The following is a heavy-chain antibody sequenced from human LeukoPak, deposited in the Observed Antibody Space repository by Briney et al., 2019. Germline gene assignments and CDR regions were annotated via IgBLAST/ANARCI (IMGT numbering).Heavy chain of an antibody. CDR1: GFTFSSYD. J-gene: IGHJ5*02. Sequence: GGSLRLSCAASGFTFSSYDLSWVRQAPGKGLEWVSVIYGSGTTTYYADSVRGRFTISRDSSKSTMYLQMNSLRVEDTAVYYCAKRLTASSTWTSLDPWGQGTLVTVSS. CDR3: AKRLTASSTWTSLDP. V-gene: IGHV3-23*01. CDR2: IYGSGTTT. D-gene: IGHD1-1*01.